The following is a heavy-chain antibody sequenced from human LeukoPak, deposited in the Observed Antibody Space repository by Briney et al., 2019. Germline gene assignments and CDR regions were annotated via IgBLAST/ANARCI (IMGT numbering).Heavy chain of an antibody. Sequence: SETLSLTCTVSGYSISSGYHWGWIRQPPGKGLEWIGSIYHSGSTYYNPSLKSRVTISVDTSKNQFSLKLSSVTAADTAVYYCAREYSGYDYLYYYYMDVWGKGTTVTVSS. J-gene: IGHJ6*03. CDR1: GYSISSGYH. CDR2: IYHSGST. CDR3: AREYSGYDYLYYYYMDV. V-gene: IGHV4-38-2*02. D-gene: IGHD5-12*01.